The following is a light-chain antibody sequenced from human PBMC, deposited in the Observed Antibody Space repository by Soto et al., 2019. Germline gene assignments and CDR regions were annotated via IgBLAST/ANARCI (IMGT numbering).Light chain of an antibody. CDR3: QQYGSSPWT. CDR1: QSVNIY. V-gene: IGKV3-20*01. J-gene: IGKJ1*01. Sequence: EIVMTQSPATLSVSPGERATLSCRASQSVNIYLACYQQKPGQAPRLLIFGASSRATGIPARFSGSGSGTDFTLTISRLEPEDFAVYYCQQYGSSPWTFGQGTKVDIK. CDR2: GAS.